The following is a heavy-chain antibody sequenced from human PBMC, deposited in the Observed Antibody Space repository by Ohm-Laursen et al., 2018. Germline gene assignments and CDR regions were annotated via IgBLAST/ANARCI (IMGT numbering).Heavy chain of an antibody. D-gene: IGHD3-16*01. Sequence: GTLSLTCTVYGGSFSDFHWSRIRQPPGKGLEWIGAINHSGSTNYNPSLKSRVTISVDTSKNQFFLKQSSVTAADTAVYYCARSRGTRDAFDIWGQGTMVTVSS. V-gene: IGHV4-34*01. J-gene: IGHJ3*02. CDR2: INHSGST. CDR1: GGSFSDFH. CDR3: ARSRGTRDAFDI.